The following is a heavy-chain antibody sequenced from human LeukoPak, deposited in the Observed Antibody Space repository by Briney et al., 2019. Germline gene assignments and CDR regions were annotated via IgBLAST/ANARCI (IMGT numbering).Heavy chain of an antibody. V-gene: IGHV3-30*04. CDR1: GFTFSSYA. CDR3: ARALYSSSWYGGWYYFDY. J-gene: IGHJ4*02. CDR2: ISYDGSNK. Sequence: GGSLRLSCAASGFTFSSYATHWVRQAPGKGLEWVAVISYDGSNKYYADSVKGRFTISRDSSKNTLYLQMNSLRAEDTAVYYCARALYSSSWYGGWYYFDYWGQGTLVTVSS. D-gene: IGHD6-13*01.